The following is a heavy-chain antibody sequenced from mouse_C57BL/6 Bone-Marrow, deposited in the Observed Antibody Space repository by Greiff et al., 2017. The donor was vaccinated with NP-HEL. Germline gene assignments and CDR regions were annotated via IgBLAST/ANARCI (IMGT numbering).Heavy chain of an antibody. CDR3: TRGVYYDYDGWFAY. Sequence: QVQLQQSGAELVRPGASVTLSCKASGYTFTDYEMHWVKQTPVHGLEWIGAIDPETGGTAYNQKFKGKAILTADKSSSTAYMELRSLTSEDSAVYYCTRGVYYDYDGWFAYWGQGTLVTVSA. J-gene: IGHJ3*01. V-gene: IGHV1-15*01. CDR1: GYTFTDYE. D-gene: IGHD2-4*01. CDR2: IDPETGGT.